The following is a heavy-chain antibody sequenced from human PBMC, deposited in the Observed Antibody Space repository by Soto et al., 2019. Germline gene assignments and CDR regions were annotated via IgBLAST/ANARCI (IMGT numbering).Heavy chain of an antibody. CDR3: ARQEGYLSGCHGF. V-gene: IGHV4-39*01. CDR1: GGSISSSNYY. D-gene: IGHD3-22*01. Sequence: QMHLQESGPGLVKPSETLSLTCNVSGGSISSSNYYWGWIRQPPGEGLEWMGSIYYNGRTNSNPSFHSRVTISQDTSKNQFFLKMSSVTAADTAVYYCARQEGYLSGCHGFWGQGTLVTVSS. CDR2: IYYNGRT. J-gene: IGHJ4*02.